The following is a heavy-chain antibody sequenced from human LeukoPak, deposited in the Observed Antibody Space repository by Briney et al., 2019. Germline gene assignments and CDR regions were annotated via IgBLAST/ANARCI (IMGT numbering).Heavy chain of an antibody. CDR1: GFTFSSLA. CDR2: IRSNGDTT. CDR3: AKGQELDDGVFDS. Sequence: SGGSLRLSCTASGFTFSSLAMTWVRQAPGKGLEWVSTIRSNGDTTYNADSVKGRFTISRDNSKNTLYLELNSLRVEDTATFYCAKGQELDDGVFDSWGQGTMATVSS. J-gene: IGHJ4*02. D-gene: IGHD1-1*01. V-gene: IGHV3-23*01.